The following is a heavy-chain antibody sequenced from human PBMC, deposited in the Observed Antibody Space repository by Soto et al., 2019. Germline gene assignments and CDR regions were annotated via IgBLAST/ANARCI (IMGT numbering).Heavy chain of an antibody. Sequence: SETLSLTCTVSGGSVSSGSYYWSWIRQPPGKGLEWIGYIYYSGSTNYNPSLKSRVTISVDTSKNQFSLKLSSVTAADTAVYYCAREYHTSSGNGLFGESSYYYYGMDVWGQGTTVTVS. CDR3: AREYHTSSGNGLFGESSYYYYGMDV. J-gene: IGHJ6*02. D-gene: IGHD3-10*01. CDR2: IYYSGST. CDR1: GGSVSSGSYY. V-gene: IGHV4-61*01.